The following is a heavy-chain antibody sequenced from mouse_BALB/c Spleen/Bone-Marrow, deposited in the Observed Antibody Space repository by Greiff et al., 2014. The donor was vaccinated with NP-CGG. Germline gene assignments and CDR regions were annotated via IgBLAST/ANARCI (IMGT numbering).Heavy chain of an antibody. D-gene: IGHD2-4*01. J-gene: IGHJ4*01. CDR2: IDPANGNT. Sequence: VQLQQPGAELVKPGASVKLSCTASGFNIKDTYMHWVKQRPEQGLEWIGRIDPANGNTKYDPKFQGKATITADTSSNADYLQLSSLTAEDTAVYYCAFICYDYAMDYWGQGTSVTVSS. CDR1: GFNIKDTY. CDR3: AFICYDYAMDY. V-gene: IGHV14-3*02.